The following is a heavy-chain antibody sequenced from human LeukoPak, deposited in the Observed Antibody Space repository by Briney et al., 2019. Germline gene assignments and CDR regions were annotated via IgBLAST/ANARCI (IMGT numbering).Heavy chain of an antibody. D-gene: IGHD5-24*01. CDR3: ARAGDGYNQPLGY. CDR1: GGSISSGDYY. Sequence: PSQTLSLTCTVSGGSISSGDYYWRWIRQPPGKGLEWIGYIYYSGSTYYNPSLKSRVTISVDTSKNQFSLKLSSVTAADTAVYYCARAGDGYNQPLGYWGQGTLVTVSS. V-gene: IGHV4-30-4*01. CDR2: IYYSGST. J-gene: IGHJ4*02.